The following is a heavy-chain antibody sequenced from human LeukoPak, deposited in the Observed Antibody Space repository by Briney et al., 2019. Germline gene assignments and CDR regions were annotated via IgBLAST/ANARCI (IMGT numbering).Heavy chain of an antibody. CDR1: GFTFSSYS. D-gene: IGHD3-10*01. Sequence: PGGSLRLSCAASGFTFSSYSMHWVRQAPGKGLEWVSSISSSGSFLYDADSVKGRFTISRDNAKNSLYLQMNSLRAEDTAVYYCARGARGGESQYTWFDPWGQGTLVTVSS. CDR3: ARGARGGESQYTWFDP. V-gene: IGHV3-21*04. J-gene: IGHJ5*02. CDR2: ISSSGSFL.